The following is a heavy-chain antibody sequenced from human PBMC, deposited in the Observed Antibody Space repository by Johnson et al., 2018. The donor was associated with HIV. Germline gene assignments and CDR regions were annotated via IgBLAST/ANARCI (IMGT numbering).Heavy chain of an antibody. J-gene: IGHJ3*02. CDR2: IRYDTSNK. CDR3: ARREVVFGSYDNWDAFDI. CDR1: GFTFSSFG. V-gene: IGHV3-30*02. D-gene: IGHD1-1*01. Sequence: QVQLVESGGGLVQPGGSLRLSCTASGFTFSSFGMHWVRQAPGKGLEWVAFIRYDTSNKYYADSVKGRFTISRDNAKNSLFLQMNSLRTEDTGVYYCARREVVFGSYDNWDAFDIWGQGTMVTVSS.